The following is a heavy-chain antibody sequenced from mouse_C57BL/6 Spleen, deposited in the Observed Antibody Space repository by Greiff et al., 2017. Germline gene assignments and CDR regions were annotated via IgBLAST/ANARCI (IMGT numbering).Heavy chain of an antibody. Sequence: EVKLMESGGDLVKPGGSLKLSCAASGFTFSSYGMSWVRQTPDKRLAWVATISSGGSYTYYPDSVKGRFTISRDNAKNTLYLQMSSLKSEDTAMYYCARRPGSSFYYAMDYWGQGTSVTVSS. J-gene: IGHJ4*01. CDR2: ISSGGSYT. V-gene: IGHV5-6*02. D-gene: IGHD1-1*01. CDR1: GFTFSSYG. CDR3: ARRPGSSFYYAMDY.